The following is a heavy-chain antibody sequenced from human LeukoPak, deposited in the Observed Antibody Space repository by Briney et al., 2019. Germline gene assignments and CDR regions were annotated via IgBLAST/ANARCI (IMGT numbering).Heavy chain of an antibody. J-gene: IGHJ4*02. CDR3: ARLSVLLIDY. CDR2: IYPGDSDT. V-gene: IGHV5-51*01. D-gene: IGHD2-15*01. Sequence: GESLQISCQGSGYSFTSYWIGWVRQLPGKGLEWMGIIYPGDSDTRYSPSFQGQVTISADKSISTAYLQWSSLKASDTAMYYCARLSVLLIDYWGQGTLVTVSS. CDR1: GYSFTSYW.